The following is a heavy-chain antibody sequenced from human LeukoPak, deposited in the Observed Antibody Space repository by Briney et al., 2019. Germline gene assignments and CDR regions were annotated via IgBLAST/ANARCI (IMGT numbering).Heavy chain of an antibody. CDR2: ISGSGGST. D-gene: IGHD3-10*01. CDR3: AKDLVTMVRGVIRAPDY. CDR1: GFTFSSYA. J-gene: IGHJ4*02. V-gene: IGHV3-23*01. Sequence: PGGSLRLSCAASGFTFSSYAMSWVRQAPGKGLEWVSAISGSGGSTYYADSVKGRFTISRDNSKNTLYQQMNSLRAEDTAVYYCAKDLVTMVRGVIRAPDYWGQGTLVTVSS.